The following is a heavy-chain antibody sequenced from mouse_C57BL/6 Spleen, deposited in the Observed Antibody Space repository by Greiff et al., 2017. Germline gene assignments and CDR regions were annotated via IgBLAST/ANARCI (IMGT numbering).Heavy chain of an antibody. J-gene: IGHJ1*03. Sequence: EVHLVESGGGLVMPGGSLKLSCAASGFTFSDSGMHWVRQAPEKVLEWVAYISSGRSTIYYADTVKGRFPISRDNAEKTLFLQMTSLRSEDTAMYYCARRDYSHWYFEVWGTGTTVTVYS. CDR3: ARRDYSHWYFEV. D-gene: IGHD2-12*01. CDR2: ISSGRSTI. CDR1: GFTFSDSG. V-gene: IGHV5-17*01.